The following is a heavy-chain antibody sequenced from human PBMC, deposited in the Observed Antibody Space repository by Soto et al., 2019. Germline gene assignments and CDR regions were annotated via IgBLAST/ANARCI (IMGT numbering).Heavy chain of an antibody. CDR3: ARVASDYINSADH. V-gene: IGHV3-23*01. D-gene: IGHD4-4*01. Sequence: EVQLLESGGGLVQPGGSLRLSCAASGFIFNAYAMTWVRQAPGKGLEWVSAIGGSGGNTYYAASVKGRFTISRDNYKDTVDLEMNRLRVDDTAVYFCARVASDYINSADHWGKGSLVTVSS. CDR2: IGGSGGNT. CDR1: GFIFNAYA. J-gene: IGHJ4*02.